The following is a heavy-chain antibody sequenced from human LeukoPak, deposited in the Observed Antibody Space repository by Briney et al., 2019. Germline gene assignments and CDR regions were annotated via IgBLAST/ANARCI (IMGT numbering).Heavy chain of an antibody. J-gene: IGHJ4*02. D-gene: IGHD2-15*01. V-gene: IGHV3-43*02. CDR2: INGDGNT. CDR3: AKDIGGGLLEY. Sequence: GGSLRLSCAASGFSFGANSMHWARQVPGKGLEWVSLINGDGNTYYAASVNGRFTASRDNSKNSLYPQMSSLRPEDSALYYCAKDIGGGLLEYWGQGTLVTVSS. CDR1: GFSFGANS.